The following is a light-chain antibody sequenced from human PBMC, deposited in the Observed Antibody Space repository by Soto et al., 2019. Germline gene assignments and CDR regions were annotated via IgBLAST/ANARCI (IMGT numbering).Light chain of an antibody. CDR1: ESVSKY. J-gene: IGKJ1*01. Sequence: EVVLTQSPATLSLSPGERAILSCRASESVSKYLAWYQQKPRHAPRVLIYEASARATGIPTMFSGRGSGTEFTLTSNSLQSEDFAVYDCHQYNDRRTFGQGTKVDIK. CDR2: EAS. CDR3: HQYNDRRT. V-gene: IGKV3-15*01.